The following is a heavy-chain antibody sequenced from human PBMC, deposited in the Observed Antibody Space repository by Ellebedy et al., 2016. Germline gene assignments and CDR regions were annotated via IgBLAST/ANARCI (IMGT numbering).Heavy chain of an antibody. J-gene: IGHJ4*02. CDR1: GYIFTGYY. V-gene: IGHV1-46*01. CDR2: IYPDGVTT. CDR3: ARDANDAFDH. D-gene: IGHD1-1*01. Sequence: ASVKVSXKASGYIFTGYYMHWVRQAPGQGLEWMGIIYPDGVTTTYAQKFQGRVTITRDTSTGTFYIELSSLTSEDTALYYCARDANDAFDHWGQGTLVTVSS.